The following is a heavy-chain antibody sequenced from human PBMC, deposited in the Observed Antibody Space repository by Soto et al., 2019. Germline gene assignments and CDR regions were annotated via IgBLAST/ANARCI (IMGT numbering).Heavy chain of an antibody. D-gene: IGHD5-12*01. CDR2: ISVYNGNT. V-gene: IGHV1-18*01. J-gene: IGHJ4*02. CDR3: ATGGGYYFDY. CDR1: SYTFSDYG. Sequence: QVQLVQSGAEVKTPGASVKVACKASSYTFSDYGITWVRQAPGQGLEWMGWISVYNGNTNYAQRLQGRVTMTTDTSTSTAYMELRSMRSDDTAVYYCATGGGYYFDYWGQGTLVTVSS.